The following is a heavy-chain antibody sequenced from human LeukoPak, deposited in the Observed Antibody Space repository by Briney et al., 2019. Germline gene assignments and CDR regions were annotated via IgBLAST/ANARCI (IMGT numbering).Heavy chain of an antibody. V-gene: IGHV3-48*04. J-gene: IGHJ6*03. Sequence: GGSLRLSCAASGFTFSTYSMTWVRQAPGKGLEWVSYISSSSRSTYYADSVKGRFTISRDNAKNSLYLQMNSLRAEDTAVYYCARVVVAGNHYYMDVWGQGTTVTVSS. D-gene: IGHD1-26*01. CDR1: GFTFSTYS. CDR2: ISSSSRST. CDR3: ARVVVAGNHYYMDV.